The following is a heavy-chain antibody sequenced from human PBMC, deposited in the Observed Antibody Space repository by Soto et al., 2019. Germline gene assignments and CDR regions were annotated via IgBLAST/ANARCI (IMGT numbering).Heavy chain of an antibody. Sequence: ESGGGVVQPGRSLRLSCAASGFTFSSYAMHWVRQAPGKGLEWVAVISYDENNKYYTDSVKGRFTISRDNSKNTLYLQMNSLRAEDTAVYYCARDTRYYFDYWGQGTLITDSS. CDR1: GFTFSSYA. J-gene: IGHJ4*02. CDR3: ARDTRYYFDY. V-gene: IGHV3-30-3*01. CDR2: ISYDENNK. D-gene: IGHD2-2*01.